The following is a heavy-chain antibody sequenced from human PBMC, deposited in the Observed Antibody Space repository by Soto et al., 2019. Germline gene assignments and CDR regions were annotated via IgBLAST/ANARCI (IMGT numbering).Heavy chain of an antibody. CDR2: INPSGGST. CDR1: GYTFTSYY. D-gene: IGHD3-22*01. V-gene: IGHV1-46*01. CDR3: ALCYYYDSSGYYYMEGAFDI. J-gene: IGHJ3*02. Sequence: ASVKVSCKASGYTFTSYYMHWVRQAPGQGLEWMGIINPSGGSTSYAQKFQGRVTMTRDTSTSTVYMELSSLRSEDTAVYYCALCYYYDSSGYYYMEGAFDIWGQGTMVTVSS.